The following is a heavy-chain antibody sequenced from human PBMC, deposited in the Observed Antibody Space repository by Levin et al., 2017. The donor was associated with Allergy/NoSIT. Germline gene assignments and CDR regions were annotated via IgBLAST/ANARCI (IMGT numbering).Heavy chain of an antibody. CDR2: IYPGDSDT. V-gene: IGHV5-51*01. J-gene: IGHJ6*03. CDR1: GYSFTSYW. D-gene: IGHD1-1*01. Sequence: SGESLKISCQGSGYSFTSYWIGWVRQMPGKGLEWMGIIYPGDSDTRYSPSFQGQVTISADKSISTAYLQWSSLKASDAAIYYCARRGTRDYYYYMDVWGKGTTVTVSS. CDR3: ARRGTRDYYYYMDV.